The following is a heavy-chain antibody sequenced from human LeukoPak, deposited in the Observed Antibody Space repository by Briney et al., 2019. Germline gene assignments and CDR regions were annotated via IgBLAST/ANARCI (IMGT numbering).Heavy chain of an antibody. D-gene: IGHD3-22*01. CDR3: AREFTEDYDDSSKASY. CDR2: IYHNGNT. V-gene: IGHV4-38-2*02. CDR1: GYSISSGYY. J-gene: IGHJ4*02. Sequence: SETLSLTCAVSGYSISSGYYWAWIRQPPGKGLEWIGKIYHNGNTYYNPSLKGRVTISVDTSKNQFSLKLSSVTAADKALSYCAREFTEDYDDSSKASYWGQGTLVTVSS.